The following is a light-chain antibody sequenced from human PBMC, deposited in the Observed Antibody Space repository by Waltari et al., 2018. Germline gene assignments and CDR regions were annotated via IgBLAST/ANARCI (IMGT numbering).Light chain of an antibody. J-gene: IGLJ3*02. V-gene: IGLV2-23*02. CDR1: SSDVGYYNL. CDR3: CSYAGRTTWV. CDR2: AVS. Sequence: QSALTQPASVSGSPGQSITISCTGTSSDVGYYNLFSWYQQHPGRAPKLIIYAVSERPSGVSNRFSGSKSANTASLTVSGLQAEDEADYYCCSYAGRTTWVFGGGTNLTVL.